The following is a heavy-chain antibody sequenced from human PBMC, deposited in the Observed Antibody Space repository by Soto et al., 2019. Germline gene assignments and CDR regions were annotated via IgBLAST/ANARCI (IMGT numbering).Heavy chain of an antibody. CDR1: GDSVSSNSAA. J-gene: IGHJ6*02. CDR2: TYYRSKWYN. Sequence: SQTLSLTCAISGDSVSSNSAAWNWIRQSPSRGLEWLGRTYYRSKWYNDYAVSVKSRITINPDTSKNQFSLQLNSVTPEDTAVYYCARKIAVAGNYYYYYGMDVRGQGTTVTVSS. V-gene: IGHV6-1*01. CDR3: ARKIAVAGNYYYYYGMDV. D-gene: IGHD6-19*01.